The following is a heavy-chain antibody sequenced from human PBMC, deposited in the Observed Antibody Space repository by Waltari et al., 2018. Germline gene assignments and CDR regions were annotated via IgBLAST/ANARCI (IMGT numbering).Heavy chain of an antibody. CDR2: KSGAGDYT. CDR3: AKDQAEWLVLDGYFDS. Sequence: EVQLLESGGDLEQPGGSLRLSCVGSGFNFSNYAMNWVRQAPGKGLEWVSTKSGAGDYTYYGDSVKGRFTICRDNSKNTVVLHMNNLRVEDTAIYCCAKDQAEWLVLDGYFDSWGQGTPVTVSS. D-gene: IGHD6-19*01. V-gene: IGHV3-23*01. J-gene: IGHJ4*02. CDR1: GFNFSNYA.